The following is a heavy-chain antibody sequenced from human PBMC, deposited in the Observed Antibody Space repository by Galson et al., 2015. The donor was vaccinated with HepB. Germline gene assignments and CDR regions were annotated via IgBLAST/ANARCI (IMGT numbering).Heavy chain of an antibody. V-gene: IGHV3-48*02. D-gene: IGHD3-3*01. CDR3: ARDPSDFWSGYSDY. Sequence: LRLSCAASGFTFSDYSMNWVRQVPGKGLEWVSYISSTSRGIYSADSGKGRFTISRDNAKNSLYLQMNSLRDEDTAVYYCARDPSDFWSGYSDYWGQGTLVTVSS. CDR2: ISSTSRGI. J-gene: IGHJ4*02. CDR1: GFTFSDYS.